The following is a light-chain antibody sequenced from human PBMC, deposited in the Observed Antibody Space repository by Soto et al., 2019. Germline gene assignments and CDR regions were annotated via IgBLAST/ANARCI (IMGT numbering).Light chain of an antibody. J-gene: IGKJ1*01. Sequence: EIVLMQSPGTLSLSPGERVTLSCRASQSFSSSYLAWYQQRPGQAPRLLIYAASSRATGIPDRFSGSGSGTDFTLTISRLEPEDFAVYYCQQYGSSPTWTFGQGTKVDIK. CDR1: QSFSSSY. V-gene: IGKV3-20*01. CDR3: QQYGSSPTWT. CDR2: AAS.